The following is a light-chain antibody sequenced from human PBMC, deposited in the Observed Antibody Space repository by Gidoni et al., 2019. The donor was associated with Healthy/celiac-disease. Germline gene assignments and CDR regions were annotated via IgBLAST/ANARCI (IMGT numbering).Light chain of an antibody. CDR1: KLGDKY. CDR2: QDS. J-gene: IGLJ2*01. CDR3: RAWDSSTVV. V-gene: IGLV3-1*01. Sequence: SYELTQPPSVSVSPGQTASITCSGDKLGDKYACCYQQKPGQSPVLVIYQDSKRPSGIPERFTGSNSESTATLTISGTQAMDEADYCCRAWDSSTVVFGGGTKLTVL.